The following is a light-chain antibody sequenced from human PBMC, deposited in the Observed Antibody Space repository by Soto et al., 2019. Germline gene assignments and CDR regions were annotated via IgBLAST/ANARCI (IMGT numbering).Light chain of an antibody. J-gene: IGKJ2*01. CDR1: QSVSSTF. CDR3: HQYDISPRMFT. V-gene: IGKV3-20*01. CDR2: GTS. Sequence: EIVLTQSPGTLSLSPGERATLSCRASQSVSSTFLAWYQQKPGQAPRLLIYGTSSRATGIPDRFTGSGSGTDFTLTISRLEPEDFAVYYCHQYDISPRMFTFGQGTKLEIK.